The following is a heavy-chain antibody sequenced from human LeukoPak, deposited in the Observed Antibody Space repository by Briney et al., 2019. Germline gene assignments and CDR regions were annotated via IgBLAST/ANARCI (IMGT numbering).Heavy chain of an antibody. CDR1: GFTFSSYS. CDR3: ANAGDSSGYYYGYYY. V-gene: IGHV3-21*01. D-gene: IGHD3-22*01. CDR2: ISSSSSYI. Sequence: GESLRLSCAASGFTFSSYSMNWVRQAPGKGLEWVSSISSSSSYIYYADSVKGRFTISRDNAKSSLYLQMNSLRADDTAVYYCANAGDSSGYYYGYYYWGQGTLVTVSS. J-gene: IGHJ4*02.